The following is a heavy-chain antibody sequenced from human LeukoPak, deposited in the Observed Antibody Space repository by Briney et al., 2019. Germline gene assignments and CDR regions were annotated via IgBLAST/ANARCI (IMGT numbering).Heavy chain of an antibody. D-gene: IGHD1-1*01. Sequence: GGSLRLSCAASGFTFSKFPMGWVRQAPGRGLEWVSAISASGDVTFYADSLRGRFTISRDNSKSTLYLQMNGLRAEDTAIFYCAKSLFASATGTGRAFHIWGQGTRVTVSS. V-gene: IGHV3-23*01. CDR3: AKSLFASATGTGRAFHI. J-gene: IGHJ3*02. CDR1: GFTFSKFP. CDR2: ISASGDVT.